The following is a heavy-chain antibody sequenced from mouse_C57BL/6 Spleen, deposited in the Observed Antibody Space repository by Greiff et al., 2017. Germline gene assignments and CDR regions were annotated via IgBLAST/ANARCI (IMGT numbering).Heavy chain of an antibody. V-gene: IGHV1-61*01. D-gene: IGHD2-4*01. CDR1: GYTFTSYW. CDR3: ARRCDYGAIDY. J-gene: IGHJ4*01. CDR2: IYPSDSET. Sequence: QVQLQQPGAELVRPGSSVKLSCKASGYTFTSYWMDWVKQRPGQGLEWIGNIYPSDSETHYNQKFKDKATLTVDQSSSTAYMQLSSLTSEDSAVYYCARRCDYGAIDYWGQGTSVTVSS.